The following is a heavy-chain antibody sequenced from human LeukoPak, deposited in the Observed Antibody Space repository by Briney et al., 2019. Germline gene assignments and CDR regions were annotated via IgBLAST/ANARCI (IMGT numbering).Heavy chain of an antibody. CDR2: IYYSGSS. Sequence: SETLSLTCTVSGGSISSCYWSWIRHPPGKGLEWIGYIYYSGSSNYNPSLKSRVTISVDTSKNQFSLKLSSVTAADTAVYYCARTVCSSTSCWFDYWGQGTLVTVSS. V-gene: IGHV4-59*08. D-gene: IGHD2-2*01. CDR1: GGSISSCY. J-gene: IGHJ4*02. CDR3: ARTVCSSTSCWFDY.